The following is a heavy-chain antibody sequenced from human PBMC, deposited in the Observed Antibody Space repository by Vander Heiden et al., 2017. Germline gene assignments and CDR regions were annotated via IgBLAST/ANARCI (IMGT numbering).Heavy chain of an antibody. J-gene: IGHJ4*02. Sequence: VQLVQSGAEVTKPGASVKVSCTASGYTFTGYYMHWVRQAPGQGLEWMGWINPNSGGTNYAQKFQGRVTMTRDTSISTAYMELSRLRSDDTAVYYCARGPEMATTTGDYWGQGTLVTVSS. CDR2: INPNSGGT. CDR1: GYTFTGYY. D-gene: IGHD5-12*01. CDR3: ARGPEMATTTGDY. V-gene: IGHV1-2*02.